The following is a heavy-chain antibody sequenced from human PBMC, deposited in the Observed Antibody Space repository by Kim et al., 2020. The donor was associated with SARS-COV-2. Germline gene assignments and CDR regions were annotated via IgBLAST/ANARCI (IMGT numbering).Heavy chain of an antibody. CDR3: ASGYCSSTTCYARRFDY. CDR2: INPSGGGI. J-gene: IGHJ4*02. D-gene: IGHD2-2*03. CDR1: GYTFASFH. V-gene: IGHV1-46*01. Sequence: ASVKVSCKPSGYTFASFHIHWVRQAPGQGLEWMAIINPSGGGITYAQKFQDRVTVTRDRTTSPVYMELSDLTSEDTAVYYCASGYCSSTTCYARRFDYWGQGALVTVSA.